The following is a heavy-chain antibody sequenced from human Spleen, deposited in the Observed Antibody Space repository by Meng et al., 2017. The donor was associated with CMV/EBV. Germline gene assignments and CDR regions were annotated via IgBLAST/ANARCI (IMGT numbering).Heavy chain of an antibody. V-gene: IGHV3-30*04. CDR3: AVPIAVAGTHDY. CDR1: GFSLSNNT. Sequence: GESLKISCAASGFSLSNNTMHWVRQAPGKGLEWVAVISDDGLNKYYADFVKGRFTISRDNSKNTLFLQMNSLRVEDTAVYYCAVPIAVAGTHDYWGQGALVTVSS. J-gene: IGHJ4*02. CDR2: ISDDGLNK. D-gene: IGHD6-19*01.